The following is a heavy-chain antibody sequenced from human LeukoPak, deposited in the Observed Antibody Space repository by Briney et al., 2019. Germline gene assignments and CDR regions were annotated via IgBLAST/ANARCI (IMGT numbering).Heavy chain of an antibody. D-gene: IGHD6-25*01. J-gene: IGHJ4*02. CDR2: ISSSGGTT. CDR3: ARDLYNSASR. CDR1: GLTFSSYA. V-gene: IGHV3-23*01. Sequence: PGGSLRLSCAASGLTFSSYAMTWVRQAPGKGLEWVSTISSSGGTTHYADSVKGRFTISRDNAKNSLYLQMNSLRADDTAVYYCARDLYNSASRWGQGTLVTVSS.